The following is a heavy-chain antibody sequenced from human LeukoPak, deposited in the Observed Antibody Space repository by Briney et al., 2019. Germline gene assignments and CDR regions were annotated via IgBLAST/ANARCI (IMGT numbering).Heavy chain of an antibody. CDR3: ARSYCSGGSCYSTQYYFDY. V-gene: IGHV1-69*13. Sequence: GASVKVSCKASGGTFSSYAISWVRQAPGQGLEWMGGIIPIFGTANYAQKFQGRVTITADESTSTAYMEPSSLRSEDTAVYYCARSYCSGGSCYSTQYYFDYWGQGTLVTVSS. D-gene: IGHD2-15*01. J-gene: IGHJ4*02. CDR2: IIPIFGTA. CDR1: GGTFSSYA.